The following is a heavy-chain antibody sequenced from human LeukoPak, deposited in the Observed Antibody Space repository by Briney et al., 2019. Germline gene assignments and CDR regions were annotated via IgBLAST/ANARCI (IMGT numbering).Heavy chain of an antibody. Sequence: SETLSLTCAVYGGSFSGYYWSWIRQPPGKGLEWIGEINHSGSTNYNPSLKSRVTISVDTSKNQFSLKLSSVTAADTAVYYYARGAPYGSGSYWFDPWGQGTLVTVSS. V-gene: IGHV4-34*01. CDR3: ARGAPYGSGSYWFDP. CDR2: INHSGST. J-gene: IGHJ5*02. D-gene: IGHD3-10*01. CDR1: GGSFSGYY.